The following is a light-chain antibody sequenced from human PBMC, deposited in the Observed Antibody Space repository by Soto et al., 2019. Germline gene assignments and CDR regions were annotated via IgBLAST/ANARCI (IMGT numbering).Light chain of an antibody. V-gene: IGLV2-8*01. CDR2: EVS. CDR1: SSDVGGYNY. Sequence: QSALTQPPSASGSPGQSVTISCTGTSSDVGGYNYVSWYQQHPVKAPKLMIYEVSKWPSGVPDRFSGSKSGNTASLTVSGLQAEDEADYYCSSYAGSNNYVFGTGTKVTVL. J-gene: IGLJ1*01. CDR3: SSYAGSNNYV.